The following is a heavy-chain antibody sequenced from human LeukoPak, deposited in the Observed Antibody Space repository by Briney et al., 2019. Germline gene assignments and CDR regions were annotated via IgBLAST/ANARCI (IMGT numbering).Heavy chain of an antibody. CDR1: GGTFSSYA. CDR2: IIPIFGTA. D-gene: IGHD3-9*01. CDR3: AKGHYDILTGRFDY. Sequence: GASVTVSCTASGGTFSSYAISWVRQAPGQGLEWMGGIIPIFGTANYAQKFQGRVTITADESTSTAYMELSSLRSEDTAVYYCAKGHYDILTGRFDYWGQGTLVTVSS. V-gene: IGHV1-69*13. J-gene: IGHJ4*02.